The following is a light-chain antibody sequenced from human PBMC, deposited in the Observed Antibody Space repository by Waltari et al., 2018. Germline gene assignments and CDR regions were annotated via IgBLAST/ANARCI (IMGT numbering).Light chain of an antibody. V-gene: IGLV1-44*01. CDR3: ATWDGRVNGVL. CDR1: NYNIGSGP. CDR2: SNE. Sequence: QSALTQAPSVSGTPGQRVTISCSGTNYNIGSGPVNWYQQVPGMSPKLLIYSNEQRPSGVPDRFSGSKSGTSASLAISGLQSEDEADYYCATWDGRVNGVLFGGGTKVTVL. J-gene: IGLJ2*01.